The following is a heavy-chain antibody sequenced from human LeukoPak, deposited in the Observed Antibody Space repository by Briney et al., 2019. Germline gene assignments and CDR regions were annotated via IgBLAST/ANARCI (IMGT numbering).Heavy chain of an antibody. Sequence: GGSLRLSCAASGFSFSSFGMSWVRQGPGKGLEWVSSIGTTGASTNYADSVKGRFTISRDNSKNTLYLQINSLRAEDTAVYYCAKGDGIYSFDYWGQGTLVTVSS. D-gene: IGHD1-26*01. CDR3: AKGDGIYSFDY. CDR1: GFSFSSFG. CDR2: IGTTGAST. J-gene: IGHJ4*02. V-gene: IGHV3-23*01.